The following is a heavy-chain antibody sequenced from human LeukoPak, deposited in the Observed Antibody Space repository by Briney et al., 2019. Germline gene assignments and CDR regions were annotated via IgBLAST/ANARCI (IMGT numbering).Heavy chain of an antibody. Sequence: PGGSRRLACAAAGFTFSSSGMHWVRQAAGKGLEWVAFIRYDGSNKYYADSVKGRFTISRDNSTNTLYLQMNSLRAEDTAVYYCAKDQALGYSSSTSCYTYYMDVWGKGTTVTVSS. J-gene: IGHJ6*03. CDR3: AKDQALGYSSSTSCYTYYMDV. D-gene: IGHD2-2*01. CDR1: GFTFSSSG. V-gene: IGHV3-30*02. CDR2: IRYDGSNK.